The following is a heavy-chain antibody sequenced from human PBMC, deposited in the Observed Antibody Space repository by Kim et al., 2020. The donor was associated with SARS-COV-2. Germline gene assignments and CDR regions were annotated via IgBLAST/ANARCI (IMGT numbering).Heavy chain of an antibody. CDR1: GFTFSSYA. V-gene: IGHV3-30*04. J-gene: IGHJ4*02. CDR2: ISYDGSNK. D-gene: IGHD5-12*01. CDR3: ARDPLYGMATITGIMDY. Sequence: GGSLRLSCAASGFTFSSYAMHWVRQAPGKGLEWVAVISYDGSNKYYADSVKGRFTISRDNSKNTLYLQMNSLRAEDTAVYYCARDPLYGMATITGIMDYWGQGTTVTVSS.